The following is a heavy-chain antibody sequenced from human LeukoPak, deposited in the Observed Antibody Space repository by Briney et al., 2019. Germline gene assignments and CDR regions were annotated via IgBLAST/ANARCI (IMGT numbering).Heavy chain of an antibody. CDR2: IFYSGGT. CDR1: GGSFSGYY. CDR3: AKSNGYGLVDI. Sequence: SETLSLTCAVFGGSFSGYYWGWVRQTPGKGLEWIGYIFYSGGTYYSPSLTSGATISLDTSRNQFSLKLNSVTAADTAVYYCAKSNGYGLVDIWGQGTMVTVSS. V-gene: IGHV4-34*11. J-gene: IGHJ3*02. D-gene: IGHD3-10*01.